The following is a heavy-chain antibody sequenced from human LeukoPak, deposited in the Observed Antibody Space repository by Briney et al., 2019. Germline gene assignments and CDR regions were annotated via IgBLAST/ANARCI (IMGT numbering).Heavy chain of an antibody. CDR3: ARDYNWNNVEDGWFDP. D-gene: IGHD1/OR15-1a*01. V-gene: IGHV1-69*13. Sequence: ASVKVSCKASGGTFSSYAISWVRQAPGQGLEWMGGIIPIFGTANYAQKFQGRVTITADESTSTAYMELSSLRPEDTAVYYCARDYNWNNVEDGWFDPWGQGTLVTVSS. CDR1: GGTFSSYA. J-gene: IGHJ5*02. CDR2: IIPIFGTA.